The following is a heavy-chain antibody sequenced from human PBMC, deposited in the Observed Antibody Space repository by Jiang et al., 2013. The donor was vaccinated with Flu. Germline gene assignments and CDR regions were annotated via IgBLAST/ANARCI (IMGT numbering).Heavy chain of an antibody. V-gene: IGHV1-3*01. CDR1: GFTFTTYA. J-gene: IGHJ3*02. Sequence: GAEVKKPGASVRVSCKASGFTFTTYAFHWVRQAPGQRLEWMGWIDAGNGKTKYSQKFQGRLTFTRDTSASTVYMELISLRSEDTSVYYCARPKSLGAFDMWGQGTVVTVSP. CDR3: ARPKSLGAFDM. CDR2: IDAGNGKT.